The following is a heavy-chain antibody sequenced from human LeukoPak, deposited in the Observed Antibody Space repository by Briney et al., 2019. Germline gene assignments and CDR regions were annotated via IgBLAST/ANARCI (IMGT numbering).Heavy chain of an antibody. J-gene: IGHJ4*02. V-gene: IGHV4-61*02. CDR2: IYPSGST. CDR3: AREQYDTMIVVVITGSGGFDY. CDR1: GGSIRTGNFH. D-gene: IGHD3-22*01. Sequence: SETLSLTCIVSGGSIRTGNFHWTWIRQPAGKGLEWIGRIYPSGSTNYNPSLKSRVTISVDTSKNQFSLKLSSVTAADTAVYYCAREQYDTMIVVVITGSGGFDYWGQGTLVTVSS.